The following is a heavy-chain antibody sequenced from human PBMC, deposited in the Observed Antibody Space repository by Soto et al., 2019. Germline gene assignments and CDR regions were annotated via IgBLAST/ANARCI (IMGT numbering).Heavy chain of an antibody. Sequence: SETVSLTCTVSGGSISSSSYYWGWIRQPPGKGLEWIGSIYYSGSTYYNPSLKSRVTISVDTSKNQFSLKLSSVTAADTAVYYCARQHCTNGVCPVDYWGQGTLVTVSS. CDR2: IYYSGST. CDR1: GGSISSSSYY. J-gene: IGHJ4*02. D-gene: IGHD2-8*01. CDR3: ARQHCTNGVCPVDY. V-gene: IGHV4-39*01.